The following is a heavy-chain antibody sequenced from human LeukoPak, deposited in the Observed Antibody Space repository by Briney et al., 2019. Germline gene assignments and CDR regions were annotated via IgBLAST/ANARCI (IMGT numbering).Heavy chain of an antibody. Sequence: PSETLSLTRTVSGGSISSYYWSWIRQPPGKGLEWIGYIYYSGSTNYNPSLKSRVTISVDTSKNQFSLKLSSVTAADTAVYYCARADIVVVPAAMGGGAFDIWGQGTMVTVSS. CDR2: IYYSGST. J-gene: IGHJ3*02. CDR1: GGSISSYY. CDR3: ARADIVVVPAAMGGGAFDI. D-gene: IGHD2-2*01. V-gene: IGHV4-59*01.